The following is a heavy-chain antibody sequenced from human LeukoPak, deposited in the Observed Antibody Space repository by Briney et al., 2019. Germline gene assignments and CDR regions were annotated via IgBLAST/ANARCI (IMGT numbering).Heavy chain of an antibody. V-gene: IGHV4-34*01. CDR2: INHSGST. J-gene: IGHJ4*02. Sequence: SETLSLTCAVYGGSFSGYYWSWIRQPPGKGLEWIGKINHSGSTNYNPSLKSRVTISVDTSKNQFSLKLSSVTAADTAVYYRARGTGLQQNGSFDYWGQGTLVTVSS. CDR1: GGSFSGYY. D-gene: IGHD5-24*01. CDR3: ARGTGLQQNGSFDY.